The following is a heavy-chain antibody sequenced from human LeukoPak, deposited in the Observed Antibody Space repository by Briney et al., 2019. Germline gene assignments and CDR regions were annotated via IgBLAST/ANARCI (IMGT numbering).Heavy chain of an antibody. V-gene: IGHV4-59*01. CDR1: GGSISGYY. J-gene: IGHJ5*02. D-gene: IGHD6-13*01. Sequence: PSGTLSLTCGVSGGSISGYYWSWIRQPPGKGLEWIGYIYYSGSTNYNPSLKSRVTISVDTSKNQFSLKLSSVTAADTAVYYCARGCSAGTPHNWFDPWGQGTLVTVSS. CDR3: ARGCSAGTPHNWFDP. CDR2: IYYSGST.